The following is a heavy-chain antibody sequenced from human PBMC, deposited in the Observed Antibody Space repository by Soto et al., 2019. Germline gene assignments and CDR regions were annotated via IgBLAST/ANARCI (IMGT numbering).Heavy chain of an antibody. J-gene: IGHJ6*02. CDR2: FDPEDGET. Sequence: GASVKVSCKVSGYTLTELSMHWVRQAPGKGLEWMGGFDPEDGETIYAQKFQGRVTMTRDTSTSTAYMELSSLRSEDTAVYYCAREGDPTNSGWYFGYYYYGMDVWGQGTTVTVSS. CDR1: GYTLTELS. CDR3: AREGDPTNSGWYFGYYYYGMDV. D-gene: IGHD6-19*01. V-gene: IGHV1-24*01.